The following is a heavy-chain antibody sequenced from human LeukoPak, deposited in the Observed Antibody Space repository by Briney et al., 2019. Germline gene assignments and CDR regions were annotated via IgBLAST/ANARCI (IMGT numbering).Heavy chain of an antibody. CDR1: GFTFSSYS. CDR3: AKAIHYLDRWDAFDV. J-gene: IGHJ3*01. D-gene: IGHD2-2*03. Sequence: EGSLRLSCAASGFTFSSYSMNWVRQAPGKGLEWVSSISSSSSYIYYADSVKGRFTISRDSSEDTLDLQMDSLRAEDTAIYYCAKAIHYLDRWDAFDVWGRGTMVIVSS. CDR2: ISSSSSYI. V-gene: IGHV3-21*04.